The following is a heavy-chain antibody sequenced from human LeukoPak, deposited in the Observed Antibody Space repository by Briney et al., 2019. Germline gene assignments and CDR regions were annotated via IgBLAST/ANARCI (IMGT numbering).Heavy chain of an antibody. Sequence: PGGTLRLSCAASGFTFSSYSMNWVRQAPGKGREWVSSISSSRRYIYYADSLKCRFTISTDNPKNSLYLQMNSLRAEDTAVYYCARDRAYYDFWSGLNWFDHWGQGTLVTVSS. D-gene: IGHD3-3*01. CDR1: GFTFSSYS. CDR2: ISSSRRYI. CDR3: ARDRAYYDFWSGLNWFDH. J-gene: IGHJ5*02. V-gene: IGHV3-21*01.